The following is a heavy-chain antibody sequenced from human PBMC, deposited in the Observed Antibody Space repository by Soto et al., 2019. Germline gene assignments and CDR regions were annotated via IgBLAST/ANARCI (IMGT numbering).Heavy chain of an antibody. D-gene: IGHD6-19*01. CDR3: ARESSGWYWLDP. CDR2: VYYSGST. J-gene: IGHJ5*02. V-gene: IGHV4-30-4*08. CDR1: GGSISSSCYY. Sequence: SETLSLTCSVSGGSISSSCYYCTWIRQHAGKGLGWIGYVYYSGSTYYNPSLKSRLNISVDTSKKQLSLKLTSATAAGTAVYYCARESSGWYWLDPWGQGTLVTVSS.